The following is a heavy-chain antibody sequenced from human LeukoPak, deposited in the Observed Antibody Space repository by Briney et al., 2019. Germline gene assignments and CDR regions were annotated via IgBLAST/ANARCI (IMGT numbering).Heavy chain of an antibody. CDR2: INPNSGGT. Sequence: ASVKVSCKASGYTFTGYYMHWVRQAPGQGLEWMGWINPNSGGTNYAQKFQGRVTMTRDTSISTAYMELSRLRSDDTAVYYCARETMVRGVIMSAFDIWGQGTMVTVSS. CDR1: GYTFTGYY. J-gene: IGHJ3*02. D-gene: IGHD3-10*01. CDR3: ARETMVRGVIMSAFDI. V-gene: IGHV1-2*02.